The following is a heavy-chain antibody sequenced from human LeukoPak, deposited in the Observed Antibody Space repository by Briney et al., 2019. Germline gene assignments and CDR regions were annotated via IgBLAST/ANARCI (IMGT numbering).Heavy chain of an antibody. V-gene: IGHV1-2*02. Sequence: ASVKVSCTAPGNTLAGYNIHWMRQAPGQGLELMGWINPDRGGTDYARQFQGRVTMTSDTSIRATYMELSSLVSEDSAVYFCASSIQAAAIPAFDYWGQGTLVTVSS. CDR1: GNTLAGYN. J-gene: IGHJ4*02. D-gene: IGHD6-25*01. CDR3: ASSIQAAAIPAFDY. CDR2: INPDRGGT.